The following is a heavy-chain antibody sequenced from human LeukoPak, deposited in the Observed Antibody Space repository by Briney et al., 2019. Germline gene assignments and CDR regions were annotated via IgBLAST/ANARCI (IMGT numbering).Heavy chain of an antibody. J-gene: IGHJ4*02. CDR2: ISGSGTRT. Sequence: GGSLRLSCAASGFTFTNYAMTWVRQAPGKGLEWVSSISGSGTRTNYADSVKGRFTISRDNSKNTVYLQMNSLRAEDTAVYYCARRDTSGYSYFDYWGQGTLVTVSA. D-gene: IGHD5-12*01. CDR3: ARRDTSGYSYFDY. CDR1: GFTFTNYA. V-gene: IGHV3-23*01.